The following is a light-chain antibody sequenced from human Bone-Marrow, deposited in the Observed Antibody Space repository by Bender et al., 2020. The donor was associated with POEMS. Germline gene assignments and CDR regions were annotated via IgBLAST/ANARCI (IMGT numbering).Light chain of an antibody. J-gene: IGLJ2*01. CDR2: EDS. Sequence: SYELTQPPSVSVSPGQTASITCSGDKLGNKYAYWYQQQPGQSPVLVLYEDSARPSGIPERFSGSNSGNTATLTITGTQAMDEADYYCQAWDSSAQFGGGTKLTVL. CDR1: KLGNKY. V-gene: IGLV3-1*01. CDR3: QAWDSSAQ.